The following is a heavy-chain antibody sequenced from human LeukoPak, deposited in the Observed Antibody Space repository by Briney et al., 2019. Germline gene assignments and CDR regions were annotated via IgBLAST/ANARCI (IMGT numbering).Heavy chain of an antibody. CDR1: GYTFTGYY. J-gene: IGHJ4*02. Sequence: GASVKVSCKASGYTFTGYYMHWVRQAPGQGLEWMGWINPNSGGTNYAQKFQGRVTMTRDTSISTAYMELSRLRSDDTAVYYCARTAYCSGGSRPHYFDYWGQGTLVTVSS. D-gene: IGHD2-15*01. CDR3: ARTAYCSGGSRPHYFDY. CDR2: INPNSGGT. V-gene: IGHV1-2*02.